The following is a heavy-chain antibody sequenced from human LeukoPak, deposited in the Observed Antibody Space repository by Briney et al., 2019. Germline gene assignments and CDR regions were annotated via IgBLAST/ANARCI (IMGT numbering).Heavy chain of an antibody. V-gene: IGHV1-8*01. CDR1: GYTFTSYD. CDR3: ALSIAARPYWFDP. CDR2: MNPNSGNT. D-gene: IGHD6-6*01. Sequence: GASVKVSCKASGYTFTSYDINWVRQATGQALERMGWMNPNSGNTGYAQKFQGRVTMTRNTSISTAYMELSSLRSEDTAVYYCALSIAARPYWFDPWGQGTLVTVSS. J-gene: IGHJ5*02.